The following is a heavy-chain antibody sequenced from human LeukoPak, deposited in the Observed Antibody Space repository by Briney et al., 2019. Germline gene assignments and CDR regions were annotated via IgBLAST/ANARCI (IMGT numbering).Heavy chain of an antibody. CDR3: ARAGGGSGYYYDLDYYMDV. V-gene: IGHV4-59*01. CDR1: GGSISSYY. D-gene: IGHD3-22*01. Sequence: SETLSLTCTVSGGSISSYYWSWIRQPPGKGLEWIGYIYYSGSTNYNPSLKSRVTISVDTSKNQFSLKLSSVTAADTAVYSCARAGGGSGYYYDLDYYMDVWGKGTTVTVSS. J-gene: IGHJ6*03. CDR2: IYYSGST.